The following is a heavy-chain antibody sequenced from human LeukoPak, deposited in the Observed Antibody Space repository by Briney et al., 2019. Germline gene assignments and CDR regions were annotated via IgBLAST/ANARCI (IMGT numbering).Heavy chain of an antibody. CDR1: GFTFSSYA. J-gene: IGHJ4*02. Sequence: GGSLRLSCAASGFTFSSYAMSWVRQAPGKGLEWVSAISGSGGSTYYADSVKGRFTISRDNSKNTLYLQMNSLRAEDTAVYYCAKSVGVRGVEAGNYFDYWGQGTLVTVSS. CDR2: ISGSGGST. V-gene: IGHV3-23*01. D-gene: IGHD3-10*01. CDR3: AKSVGVRGVEAGNYFDY.